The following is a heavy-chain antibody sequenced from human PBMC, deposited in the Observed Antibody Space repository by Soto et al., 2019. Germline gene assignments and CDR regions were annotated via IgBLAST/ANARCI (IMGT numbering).Heavy chain of an antibody. D-gene: IGHD3-22*01. CDR3: ARDPGTGYYDSSGYYYD. Sequence: EVQLVESGGGLVQPGGSLRLSCAASGFTFSSYWMHWVRQAPGKGLVWVSRINSDGSSTSYADSVKGRFTINRDNAKNTLYLQMNSLRAEDTAVYYCARDPGTGYYDSSGYYYDWGQGTLVTVSS. V-gene: IGHV3-74*01. CDR1: GFTFSSYW. J-gene: IGHJ4*02. CDR2: INSDGSST.